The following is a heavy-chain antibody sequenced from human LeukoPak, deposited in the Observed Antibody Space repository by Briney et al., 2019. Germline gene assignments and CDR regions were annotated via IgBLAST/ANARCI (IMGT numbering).Heavy chain of an antibody. D-gene: IGHD3-10*01. CDR3: AKDLSAGSGSCGFFDY. V-gene: IGHV3-23*01. CDR1: GFTFSNYA. CDR2: ISGSGGST. J-gene: IGHJ4*02. Sequence: GGSLRLSCAASGFTFSNYAMSWVRQAPGKGLEWVSAISGSGGSTYYADSVKGRFTISRDTSKNTLYLQMNSLRAEDTAVYYCAKDLSAGSGSCGFFDYWGQGTLVTVSS.